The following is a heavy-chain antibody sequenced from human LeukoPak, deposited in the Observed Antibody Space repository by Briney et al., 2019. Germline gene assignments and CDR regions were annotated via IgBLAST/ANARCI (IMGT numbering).Heavy chain of an antibody. D-gene: IGHD2-8*01. V-gene: IGHV3-48*03. CDR1: GFTFSNYA. CDR3: ARDLNGGEDFDS. CDR2: IGSNGDDK. Sequence: PEGSLRLSCAVSGFTFSNYAINWVRQAPGKGLQWLSYIGSNGDDKLYADSVKGRFTISRDDAKNSVYLQMNSLRDEDTALYYCARDLNGGEDFDSWGQGTLVTVSS. J-gene: IGHJ4*02.